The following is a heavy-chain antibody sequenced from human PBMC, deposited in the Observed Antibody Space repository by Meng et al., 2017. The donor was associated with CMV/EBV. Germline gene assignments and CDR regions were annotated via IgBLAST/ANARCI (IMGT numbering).Heavy chain of an antibody. CDR3: AREMATRGGNYYYYGMDV. J-gene: IGHJ6*02. Sequence: ASVKVSCKASGNTFSSYHMHWVRQAPGQGPEWMGIINPSDGSTSYAEKFQGRVTMTTDTSTSTVYMELRSLRSEDTAVYYCAREMATRGGNYYYYGMDVWGQGTTVTVSS. V-gene: IGHV1-46*01. CDR1: GNTFSSYH. CDR2: INPSDGST. D-gene: IGHD5-24*01.